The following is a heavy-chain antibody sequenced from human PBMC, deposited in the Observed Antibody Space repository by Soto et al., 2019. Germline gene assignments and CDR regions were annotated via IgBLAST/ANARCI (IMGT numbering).Heavy chain of an antibody. CDR3: VRDAHRGGDFDC. Sequence: EVPLVESGGGLVQPGGSLRLSCAASGFTFSSYWMVWVRQAPGKGLEWVANIKPDGSEKYYVDSVKGRFTISRDNAGKSLYLQMNSLRAEYTAVYYCVRDAHRGGDFDCWGQGTLVTVSS. D-gene: IGHD3-10*01. CDR2: IKPDGSEK. V-gene: IGHV3-7*04. CDR1: GFTFSSYW. J-gene: IGHJ4*02.